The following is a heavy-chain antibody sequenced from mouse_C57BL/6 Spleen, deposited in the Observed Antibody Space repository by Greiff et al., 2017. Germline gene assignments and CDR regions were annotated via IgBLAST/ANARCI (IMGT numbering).Heavy chain of an antibody. J-gene: IGHJ3*01. CDR1: GYPFTSYG. Sequence: QVQLKESGAELARPGASVKLSCKASGYPFTSYGISWVKQRTGQGLEWIGEIYPRSGNTYYNEKFKGKATLTADKSSSTAYMELRSLTSEDSAVYFCAREGYDSLFAYWGQGTLVTVSA. CDR3: AREGYDSLFAY. CDR2: IYPRSGNT. V-gene: IGHV1-81*01. D-gene: IGHD2-4*01.